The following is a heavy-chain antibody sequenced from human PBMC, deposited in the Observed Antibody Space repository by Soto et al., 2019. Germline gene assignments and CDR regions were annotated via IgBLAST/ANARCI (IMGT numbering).Heavy chain of an antibody. Sequence: SETLSLTCTVSGGSISSGDYYLSWIRQPPGKELEWIGYVSHNGNTNYNPSLKSRVTISVDTPKNQFSLKLNSVTAADTAMYYCARHGSGYYVFFENWGLGTLVTVSS. J-gene: IGHJ4*02. D-gene: IGHD3-22*01. CDR2: VSHNGNT. V-gene: IGHV4-61*08. CDR1: GGSISSGDYY. CDR3: ARHGSGYYVFFEN.